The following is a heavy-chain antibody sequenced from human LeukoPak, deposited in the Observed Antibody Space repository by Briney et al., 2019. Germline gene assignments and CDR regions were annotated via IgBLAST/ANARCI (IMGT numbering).Heavy chain of an antibody. CDR3: ARATRLGSNTRYADWDS. J-gene: IGHJ4*02. V-gene: IGHV1-18*04. D-gene: IGHD2-2*01. CDR1: GYTFTSYA. Sequence: GASVKVSCKASGYTFTSYAISWVRQAPGQGLEWMGCISAYNGNTNYAQKLQGRVTITTDTSTSTAYMELRSLRSDDTAVYYSARATRLGSNTRYADWDSWGQGTLVTVSS. CDR2: ISAYNGNT.